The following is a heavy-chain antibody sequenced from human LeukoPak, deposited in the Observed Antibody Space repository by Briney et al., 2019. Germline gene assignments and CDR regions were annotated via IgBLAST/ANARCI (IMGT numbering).Heavy chain of an antibody. CDR1: GGSFSGYY. CDR3: ARKGYMVATI. Sequence: SETLSLTCAVYGGSFSGYYWSWVRQPPGKGLEWIGEIYHSGSTNYNPSLKSRVTISVDKSKNQFSLRLSSVTAADTAVYYCARKGYMVATIWGQGTLVTVSS. V-gene: IGHV4-34*01. J-gene: IGHJ4*02. CDR2: IYHSGST. D-gene: IGHD5-12*01.